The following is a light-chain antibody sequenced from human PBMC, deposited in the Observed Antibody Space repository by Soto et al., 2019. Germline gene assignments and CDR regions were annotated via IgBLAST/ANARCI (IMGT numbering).Light chain of an antibody. Sequence: DIPLTQSPSTLSGSVGDRVTITCRASQTISSWLAWYQQKPGKAPKLLIYKAFTIKSGIPSRFSGSGSGTEFTLTISSLQSDDFATYYCQQYNSYSEAFGQGTKVDIK. V-gene: IGKV1-5*03. J-gene: IGKJ1*01. CDR2: KAF. CDR3: QQYNSYSEA. CDR1: QTISSW.